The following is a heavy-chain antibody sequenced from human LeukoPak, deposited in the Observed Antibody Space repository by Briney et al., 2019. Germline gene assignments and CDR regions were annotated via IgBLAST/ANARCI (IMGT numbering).Heavy chain of an antibody. CDR2: INHSGST. J-gene: IGHJ5*02. Sequence: SETLSLTCAVYGGSFSGYYWSWIRQPPGKGLEWIGEINHSGSTNYNPSLKSRATISVDTSKNLFSLKLSSVTAADTAVYYCARHVRKRGIAVAGTPGWFDPWGQGTLVTVSS. CDR1: GGSFSGYY. D-gene: IGHD6-19*01. CDR3: ARHVRKRGIAVAGTPGWFDP. V-gene: IGHV4-34*01.